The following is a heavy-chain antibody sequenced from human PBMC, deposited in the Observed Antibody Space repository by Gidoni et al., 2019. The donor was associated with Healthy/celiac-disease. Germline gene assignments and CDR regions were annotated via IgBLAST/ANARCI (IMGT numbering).Heavy chain of an antibody. D-gene: IGHD2-21*02. CDR1: GFTFSGYW. CDR2: INSDGSST. V-gene: IGHV3-74*01. Sequence: EVQLVESGGGLVQPGGSLRLSCAASGFTFSGYWMHWVRQAPGKGLVWVSRINSDGSSTSYADSVKGRFTISRDNAKNTLYLQMNSLRAEDTAVYYCARPCGGDCLDAFDIWGQGTMVTVSS. CDR3: ARPCGGDCLDAFDI. J-gene: IGHJ3*02.